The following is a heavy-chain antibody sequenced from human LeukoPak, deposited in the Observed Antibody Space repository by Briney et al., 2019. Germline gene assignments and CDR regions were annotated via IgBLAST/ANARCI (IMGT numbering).Heavy chain of an antibody. D-gene: IGHD2-2*01. V-gene: IGHV3-23*01. CDR2: VSGSVGST. CDR1: GVTFSSDA. CDR3: AAWVLVVVPNWFHP. Sequence: QAGGSLRLSCAVSGVTFSSDAMNWVRLPPGKGLELVSAVSGSVGSTYYAVPVKGRFNISRHNSKPALYLAMNSLSAEDTAVYYCAAWVLVVVPNWFHPWRQGPLVTVSS. J-gene: IGHJ5*02.